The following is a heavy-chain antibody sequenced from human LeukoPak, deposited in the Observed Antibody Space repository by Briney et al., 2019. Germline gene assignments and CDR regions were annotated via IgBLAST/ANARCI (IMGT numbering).Heavy chain of an antibody. D-gene: IGHD2-15*01. V-gene: IGHV4-59*01. Sequence: SETLSLTCTVSGGSISSYYWSWIRQPPGKGLEWIGYIYYSGSTNYNPSLKSRVTISVDTSKNQFSLKLGSVTAADTAVYYCARVGYCSGGSCSLPYYFDYWGQGTLVTVSS. CDR2: IYYSGST. J-gene: IGHJ4*02. CDR3: ARVGYCSGGSCSLPYYFDY. CDR1: GGSISSYY.